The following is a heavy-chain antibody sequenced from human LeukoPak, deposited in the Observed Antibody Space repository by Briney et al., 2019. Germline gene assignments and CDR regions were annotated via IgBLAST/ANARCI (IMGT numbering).Heavy chain of an antibody. CDR1: GYSISSGYY. V-gene: IGHV4-38-2*01. CDR2: IYHTGSI. D-gene: IGHD2-2*01. CDR3: AGSTSRETFDY. Sequence: SETLSLTCAVSGYSISSGYYWGWVRQPPGKGLEWIGSIYHTGSIYYNPSLKSRVTISVDTSKNQFSLRLSSVTAADTAVYYCAGSTSRETFDYWGQGTLVTVSS. J-gene: IGHJ4*02.